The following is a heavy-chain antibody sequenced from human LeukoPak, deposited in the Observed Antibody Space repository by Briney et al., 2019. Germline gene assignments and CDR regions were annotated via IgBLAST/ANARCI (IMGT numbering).Heavy chain of an antibody. V-gene: IGHV1-18*01. CDR3: ARGETTVTTPIDY. D-gene: IGHD4-17*01. J-gene: IGHJ4*02. CDR2: ISAYNGNT. Sequence: ASVKVSCKASGYTFTSYGISWVRQAPGQGLEWMGWISAYNGNTNYAQKLRGRVTMTRDTSTSTVYMELSSLRSEDTAVYYCARGETTVTTPIDYWGQGTLVTVSS. CDR1: GYTFTSYG.